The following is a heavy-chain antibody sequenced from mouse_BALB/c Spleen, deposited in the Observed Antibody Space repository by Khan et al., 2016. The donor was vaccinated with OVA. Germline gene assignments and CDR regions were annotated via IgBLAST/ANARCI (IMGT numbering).Heavy chain of an antibody. J-gene: IGHJ3*01. D-gene: IGHD2-10*02. CDR2: INPNNGGP. Sequence: QVQLQQSGAELVKPGASVKLSCKASGYTFSSYYMYWVKQRPGQGLEWIGGINPNNGGPHFNEQFKTKATLTVDKSSSTAYMHLNSLTSEDSAVYYGTRSGYGNPFAYWGQGTLVTVSP. CDR3: TRSGYGNPFAY. CDR1: GYTFSSYY. V-gene: IGHV1S81*02.